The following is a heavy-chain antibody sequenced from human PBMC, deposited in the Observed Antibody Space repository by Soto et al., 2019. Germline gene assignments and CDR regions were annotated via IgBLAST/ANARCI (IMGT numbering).Heavy chain of an antibody. J-gene: IGHJ6*03. D-gene: IGHD4-17*01. Sequence: PGGSLRLSCAASGFTFSSYGMRWVRQAPGKGLEWVAVIWYDGSNKYYADSVKGRSTISRDNSKNTLYLQMNSLRAEDTAVYYCARGTLVYGDYNIKSLGYYMDVWGKGTTVTVSS. CDR2: IWYDGSNK. V-gene: IGHV3-33*01. CDR3: ARGTLVYGDYNIKSLGYYMDV. CDR1: GFTFSSYG.